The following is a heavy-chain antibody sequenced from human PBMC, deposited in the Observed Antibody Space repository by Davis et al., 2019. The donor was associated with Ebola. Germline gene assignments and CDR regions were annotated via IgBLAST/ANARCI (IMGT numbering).Heavy chain of an antibody. J-gene: IGHJ3*01. D-gene: IGHD3-3*01. CDR2: INPSGGNS. CDR3: ARDMSILEWSNDAFDF. CDR1: GYTFNNYF. V-gene: IGHV1-46*02. Sequence: ASVKVSCKTSGYTFNNYFMHWVRQAPGQGLEWMGLINPSGGNSRSAQKFQGRLSLTRDTSTTSVYMGLSSLRSEDTAVYYCARDMSILEWSNDAFDFWGQGTMVTVSS.